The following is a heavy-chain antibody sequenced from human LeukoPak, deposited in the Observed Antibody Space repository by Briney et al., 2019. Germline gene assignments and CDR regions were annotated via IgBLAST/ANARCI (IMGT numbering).Heavy chain of an antibody. J-gene: IGHJ4*02. CDR2: IQQGGSAK. V-gene: IGHV3-7*01. D-gene: IGHD5-24*01. CDR1: GFTSNSYW. Sequence: GGSLRVSCAASGFTSNSYWMSWVRQAQGKGLEWVANIQQGGSAKYYMDSVKGRFTISRDDAKSSLYLQMNSLRAEDTAVYFCARIRGDGSTFEYWGQGTLVTVSS. CDR3: ARIRGDGSTFEY.